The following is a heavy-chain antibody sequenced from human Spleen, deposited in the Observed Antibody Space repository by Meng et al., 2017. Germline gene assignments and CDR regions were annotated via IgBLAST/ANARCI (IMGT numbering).Heavy chain of an antibody. J-gene: IGHJ4*02. CDR2: INPKSGDT. Sequence: ASVKVSCKASGYTFPDYWLHWVRRAPGQGLEWMGRINPKSGDTHYAQRFQGRVTMTGDTSTSTAYMELSGLRSDDTAMYYCARAEDISAAGKLFGDYWGQGTLVTVSS. CDR3: ARAEDISAAGKLFGDY. D-gene: IGHD6-13*01. V-gene: IGHV1-2*06. CDR1: GYTFPDYW.